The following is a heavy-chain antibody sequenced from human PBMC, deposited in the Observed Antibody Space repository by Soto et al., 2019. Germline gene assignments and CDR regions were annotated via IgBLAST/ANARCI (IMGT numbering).Heavy chain of an antibody. D-gene: IGHD3-16*02. V-gene: IGHV4-59*08. J-gene: IGHJ5*02. CDR3: ARQDADYDYIWGSYRSALIANTWFDP. CDR2: IYYSGST. CDR1: GGYISSYY. Sequence: PSETLSLTCTVSGGYISSYYWSWIRQPPGKGLEWIGYIYYSGSTNYNPSLKSRVTISVDTSKNQFSLKLSSVTAADTAVYYCARQDADYDYIWGSYRSALIANTWFDPWGQGTLVPVSP.